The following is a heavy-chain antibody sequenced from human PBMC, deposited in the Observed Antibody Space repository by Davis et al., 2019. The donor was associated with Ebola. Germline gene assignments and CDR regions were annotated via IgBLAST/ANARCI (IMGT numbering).Heavy chain of an antibody. CDR2: INHSGST. D-gene: IGHD1-1*01. J-gene: IGHJ4*02. CDR1: GGSFSGYY. CDR3: ARQGYPPRGHSRFGY. Sequence: MPSETLSLTCAVYGGSFSGYYWSWIRQPPGKGLEWIGEINHSGSTNYNPSLKSRVTISVDTSKNQFSLKLSSVTAADTAVYYCARQGYPPRGHSRFGYWGQGTLVTVSS. V-gene: IGHV4-34*01.